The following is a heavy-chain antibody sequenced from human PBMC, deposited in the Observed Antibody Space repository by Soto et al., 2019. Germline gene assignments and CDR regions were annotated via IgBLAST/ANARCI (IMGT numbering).Heavy chain of an antibody. J-gene: IGHJ4*02. CDR3: AREMAGLGGEYDY. V-gene: IGHV1-18*01. CDR2: ISGSSGNA. CDR1: GYTFTKYG. D-gene: IGHD3-16*01. Sequence: QVQLVQSGAEVKNPGASVKVSCKTSGYTFTKYGVGWVRQAPGQGLEWMGWISGSSGNANYAEKVQGRITLITDTSTSTAYIELRSLRSDDTDVYYCAREMAGLGGEYDYWGQGTLVTVSS.